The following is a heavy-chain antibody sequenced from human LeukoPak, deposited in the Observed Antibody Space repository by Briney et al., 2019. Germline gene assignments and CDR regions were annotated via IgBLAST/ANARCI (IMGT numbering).Heavy chain of an antibody. V-gene: IGHV1-2*06. Sequence: ASVKVSCKASGYTFTGYYMHWVRQAPGQGLEWMGRINPNSGGTNYAQKFQGRVTMTRDTSISTAYMELSRLRSDDTAVYYCARLGYSYGYHYGMDVWGQGTTVTVSS. J-gene: IGHJ6*02. CDR2: INPNSGGT. D-gene: IGHD5-18*01. CDR3: ARLGYSYGYHYGMDV. CDR1: GYTFTGYY.